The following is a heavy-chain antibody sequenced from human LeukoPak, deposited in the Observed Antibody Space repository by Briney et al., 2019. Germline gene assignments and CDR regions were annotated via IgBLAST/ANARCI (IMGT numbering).Heavy chain of an antibody. CDR1: GYSISSGYY. CDR3: ARQGASPLEWLTQPFDY. Sequence: SETLSLTCAVSGYSISSGYYWGGIRQPPGKGLEWIGIIYHSRSTYYNPSLKSRVTISVDTSKNQFSLKLCSVTAADTAVYYCARQGASPLEWLTQPFDYWGQGTLVTVSS. CDR2: IYHSRST. D-gene: IGHD3-3*01. V-gene: IGHV4-38-2*01. J-gene: IGHJ4*02.